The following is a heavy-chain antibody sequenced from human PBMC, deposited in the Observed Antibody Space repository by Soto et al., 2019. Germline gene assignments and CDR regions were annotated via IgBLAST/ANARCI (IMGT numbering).Heavy chain of an antibody. CDR2: ISYDGANK. D-gene: IGHD1-26*01. V-gene: IGHV3-30*18. Sequence: QVHLVESGGGVVQPGRSLRLSCAASGFSFRSHGMHWVRQAPGKGLEWVAVISYDGANKYYADSVRGRFTISRVNSEKTLFLQMNNLRSEDTAVYYCAKAGTPSSGLPLDSWGQGTRVTVSS. CDR3: AKAGTPSSGLPLDS. J-gene: IGHJ4*02. CDR1: GFSFRSHG.